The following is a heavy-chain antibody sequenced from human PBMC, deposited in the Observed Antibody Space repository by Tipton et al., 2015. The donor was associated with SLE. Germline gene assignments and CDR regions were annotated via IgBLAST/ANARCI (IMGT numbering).Heavy chain of an antibody. V-gene: IGHV4-59*11. CDR1: GGSISSHY. Sequence: TLSLTCTVSGGSISSHYWSWIRQPPGKGLEWIGYIYYSGSTNYNPSLKSRVTISVDTSKNQFSLKLTSVTAADTAVYYCARGAYYFDSWGQGTLVTVSS. CDR3: ARGAYYFDS. CDR2: IYYSGST. J-gene: IGHJ4*02.